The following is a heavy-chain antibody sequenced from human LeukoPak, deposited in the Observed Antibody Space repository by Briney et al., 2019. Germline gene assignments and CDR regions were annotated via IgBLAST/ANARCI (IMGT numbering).Heavy chain of an antibody. Sequence: TGGSLRLSCAASGFTFSSYAMSWVRQAPGKGLEWVSAISGSGGSTYYADSVKGRFTISRDNSKNTLYLQMNSLRAEDTAVYYCAKDRAYYYGSGTWFDPWGQGTLVTVSS. V-gene: IGHV3-23*01. CDR3: AKDRAYYYGSGTWFDP. D-gene: IGHD3-10*01. CDR2: ISGSGGST. CDR1: GFTFSSYA. J-gene: IGHJ5*02.